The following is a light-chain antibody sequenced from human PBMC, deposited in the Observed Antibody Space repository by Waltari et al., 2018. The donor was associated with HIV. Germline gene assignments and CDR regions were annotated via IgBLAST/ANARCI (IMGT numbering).Light chain of an antibody. V-gene: IGLV1-47*01. CDR1: NSNIGNNY. Sequence: QSVLTQPPSASANPGQRVTISCSGTNSNIGNNYVYWYHQLPGTAPKVLIYRNNYRPSGVPDRFSGSKSGTSASLAISGLRSEDEADYYCATWDDNLSGWVFGGGTKLTVL. CDR3: ATWDDNLSGWV. J-gene: IGLJ3*02. CDR2: RNN.